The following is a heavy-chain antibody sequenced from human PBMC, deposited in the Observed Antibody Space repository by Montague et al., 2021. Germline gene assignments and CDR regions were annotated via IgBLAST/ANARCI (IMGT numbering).Heavy chain of an antibody. CDR1: GGSLSDYY. Sequence: SETLSLTCGVYGGSLSDYYWTWIRQSPERGLEWIGETRHIGSTNYNPSLKSRVTMSVDKSKNQFSLKLRSVTAADTAVYYCASDRGPFDYWGQGTVVTVSS. J-gene: IGHJ4*02. CDR2: TRHIGST. V-gene: IGHV4-34*01. D-gene: IGHD3-10*01. CDR3: ASDRGPFDY.